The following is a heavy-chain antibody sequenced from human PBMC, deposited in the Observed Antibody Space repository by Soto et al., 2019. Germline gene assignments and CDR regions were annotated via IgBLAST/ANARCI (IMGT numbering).Heavy chain of an antibody. V-gene: IGHV3-21*01. Sequence: EVQLVESGGGLVKPGGSLRLSCAASGFTFSSYSMNWVRQAPGKGLEWVSYISSSSSYIYYADSVKGRFIISRDNAKNSLYLQMNSLRAEDTAVYYCARDLLTTVTTTDYWGQGTLVTVSS. J-gene: IGHJ4*02. CDR3: ARDLLTTVTTTDY. CDR1: GFTFSSYS. D-gene: IGHD4-17*01. CDR2: ISSSSSYI.